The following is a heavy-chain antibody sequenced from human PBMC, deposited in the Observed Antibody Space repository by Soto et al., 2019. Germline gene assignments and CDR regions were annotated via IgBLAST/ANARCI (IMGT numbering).Heavy chain of an antibody. CDR2: IYTSGST. J-gene: IGHJ4*02. CDR3: VRDLYSSSSSL. Sequence: QVQLQESGPGLVKPSETLSLTCTISGGSISSYYWSWIRQPAGKALEWIGRIYTSGSTNYNPSLKSRVTMSVDTSKNQFSLMLSSVTAADTAVYSCVRDLYSSSSSLWGQGTLVTVSS. D-gene: IGHD6-6*01. V-gene: IGHV4-4*07. CDR1: GGSISSYY.